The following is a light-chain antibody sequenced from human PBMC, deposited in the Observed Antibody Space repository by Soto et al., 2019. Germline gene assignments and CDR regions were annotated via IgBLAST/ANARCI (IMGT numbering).Light chain of an antibody. CDR3: QQCYSTPRT. V-gene: IGKV1-39*01. J-gene: IGKJ1*01. Sequence: DIHLTHSASSQSTSVGGSIPITCRASQSISSYLTWYQQKPGKAPKLLIYAASSLQSGVPSRFSGSGSGTEFTLTISSLQPEDFATYYCQQCYSTPRTFGQGTQV. CDR2: AAS. CDR1: QSISSY.